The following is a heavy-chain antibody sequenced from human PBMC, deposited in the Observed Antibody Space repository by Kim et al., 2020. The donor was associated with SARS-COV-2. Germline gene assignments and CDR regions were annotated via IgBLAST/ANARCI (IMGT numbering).Heavy chain of an antibody. D-gene: IGHD4-17*01. CDR3: ARDPTPTHGAEPIYYYYYGMDV. V-gene: IGHV1-46*01. J-gene: IGHJ6*02. Sequence: ASVKVSCKASGYTFTSYYMHWVRQAPGQGLEWMGIINPSGGSTSYAQKFKGRVTMTRDTSTSTVYMELSSLRSEDTAVYYCARDPTPTHGAEPIYYYYYGMDVWGQGTTVTVSS. CDR2: INPSGGST. CDR1: GYTFTSYY.